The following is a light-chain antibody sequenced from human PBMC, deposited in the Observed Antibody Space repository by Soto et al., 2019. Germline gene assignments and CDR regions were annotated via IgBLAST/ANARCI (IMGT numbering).Light chain of an antibody. Sequence: DIQMTQYPSTLSVSVGDRVAITCRASQSISGWLAWYQKKPGKAPKLLIYAASSLQSGVPSSFSGSGSETDFTLTIRSMQPEDFATYSCQHSTTWTFGQGTQVDI. V-gene: IGKV1-39*01. J-gene: IGKJ1*01. CDR1: QSISGW. CDR3: QHSTTWT. CDR2: AAS.